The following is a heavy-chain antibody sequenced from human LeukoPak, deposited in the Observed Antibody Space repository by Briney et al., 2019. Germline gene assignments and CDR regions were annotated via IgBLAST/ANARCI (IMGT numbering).Heavy chain of an antibody. D-gene: IGHD2-15*01. V-gene: IGHV3-23*01. Sequence: GGSLRLSCAASGLTFRKYAMSWVRQAPGKGLEWVSTVADNGDPYYADSVRGRFTISRENSKSTVSLQLSSLRAEDTAVYYCAKAVCSGAGCDRFDYWGQGTLVTVSS. CDR2: VADNGDP. CDR3: AKAVCSGAGCDRFDY. CDR1: GLTFRKYA. J-gene: IGHJ4*02.